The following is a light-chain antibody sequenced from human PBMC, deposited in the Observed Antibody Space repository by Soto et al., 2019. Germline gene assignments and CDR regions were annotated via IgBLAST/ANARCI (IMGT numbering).Light chain of an antibody. V-gene: IGLV1-40*01. J-gene: IGLJ1*01. CDR1: SSNIGADFG. CDR3: CSYVGATTYV. Sequence: QSVLTQPPSVSGAPGQTITISCTGSSSNIGADFGVHWYQQLPGAAPKLVIFVNTNRPSGVPDRFSGSKSGTSASLAITGLQAEDEADYYCCSYVGATTYVFGTGTKLTVL. CDR2: VNT.